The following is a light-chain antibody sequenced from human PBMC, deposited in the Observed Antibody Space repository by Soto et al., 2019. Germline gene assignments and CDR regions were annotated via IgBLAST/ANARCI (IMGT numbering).Light chain of an antibody. Sequence: ALTQPASVSGSPGQSITIACTGTNTDVGGYNYVSWYQQHPMKAPKLIIYEVTKRPSGVSARFSGSKSANTASLTVSGLQAEDEADYYCNSYTSTNTYVFGTGTKVTI. V-gene: IGLV2-14*01. CDR2: EVT. CDR1: NTDVGGYNY. J-gene: IGLJ1*01. CDR3: NSYTSTNTYV.